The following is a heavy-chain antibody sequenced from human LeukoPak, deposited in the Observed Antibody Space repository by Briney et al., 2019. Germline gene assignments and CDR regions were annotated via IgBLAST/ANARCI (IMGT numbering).Heavy chain of an antibody. CDR3: AELRITLIRGV. CDR2: ISSSGSTI. CDR1: GFTFTYNG. D-gene: IGHD3-10*01. V-gene: IGHV3-48*04. J-gene: IGHJ6*04. Sequence: GGSLRLSCAASGFTFTYNGMNWVRQAPGKGLEWVSYISSSGSTIYYADSVKGRFTISRDNAKSSLYLQMNSLRAEDTAVYYCAELRITLIRGVWGTGTTVNISS.